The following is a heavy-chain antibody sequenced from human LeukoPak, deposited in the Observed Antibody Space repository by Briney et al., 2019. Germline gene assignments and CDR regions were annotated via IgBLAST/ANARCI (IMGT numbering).Heavy chain of an antibody. V-gene: IGHV1-18*01. J-gene: IGHJ4*02. CDR3: ARVEAAADPLDY. Sequence: ASVKVSCKASGYTFTSYGISWVRQAPGQGLEWMGWISAYNGNTNNAQKLQGRVTMTTDTSTSTAYMELRSLRSDDTAVYYCARVEAAADPLDYWGQGTLVTVSS. CDR1: GYTFTSYG. D-gene: IGHD6-13*01. CDR2: ISAYNGNT.